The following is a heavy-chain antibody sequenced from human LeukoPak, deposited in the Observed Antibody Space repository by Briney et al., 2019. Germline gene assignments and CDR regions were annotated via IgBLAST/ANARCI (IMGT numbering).Heavy chain of an antibody. CDR3: AKERGYSCGYLDC. CDR2: ISGSGGST. Sequence: GGSLRLSCAASGFTFSSYAMSWVRQAPGKGLEWVSDISGSGGSTYYADSVKGRFTISRDNSNNTLYLQMNSLRAEDTALYYCAKERGYSCGYLDCWGQGTLVTVSS. CDR1: GFTFSSYA. J-gene: IGHJ4*02. V-gene: IGHV3-23*01. D-gene: IGHD5-18*01.